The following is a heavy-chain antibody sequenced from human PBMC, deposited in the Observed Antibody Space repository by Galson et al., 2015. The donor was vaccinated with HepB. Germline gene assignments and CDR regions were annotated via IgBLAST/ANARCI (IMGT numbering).Heavy chain of an antibody. CDR3: ARDTRYYYYGMDV. V-gene: IGHV3-30*04. CDR1: GFIFSSYA. D-gene: IGHD3-16*01. J-gene: IGHJ6*02. CDR2: ISYDGSHN. Sequence: SLRLSCAASGFIFSSYAMHWVRQAPGKGLEWVAVISYDGSHNYYADSVKGRFTISRDNSKNTLYLQMNSLRAEDTAVYYCARDTRYYYYGMDVWGQGTTVTVSS.